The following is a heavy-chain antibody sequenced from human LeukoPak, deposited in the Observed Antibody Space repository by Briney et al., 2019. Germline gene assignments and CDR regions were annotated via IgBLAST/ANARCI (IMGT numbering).Heavy chain of an antibody. J-gene: IGHJ4*02. V-gene: IGHV3-30*04. CDR1: GFTFSSYA. Sequence: GESLRLSCAASGFTFSSYAMHWVRQAPGKGLEWVAVISYDGSNKYYADSVKGRFTISRDNSKNTLYLQMNSLRAEDTAVYYCAKVRGGGYYYDSSGPYYFDYWGQGTLVTVSS. CDR2: ISYDGSNK. D-gene: IGHD3-22*01. CDR3: AKVRGGGYYYDSSGPYYFDY.